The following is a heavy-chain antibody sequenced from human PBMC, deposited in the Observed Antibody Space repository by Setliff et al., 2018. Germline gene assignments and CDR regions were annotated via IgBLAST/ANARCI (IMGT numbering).Heavy chain of an antibody. CDR1: GYSFTSYY. J-gene: IGHJ4*02. D-gene: IGHD6-13*01. CDR3: ARGGKAAAERKGHFEN. Sequence: GASVKVSCKATGYSFTSYYIHWVRQAPGQGLEWMGIINPSGGSASVVDKFQGRVTMTRDTSTSTVYVDLSSLRSEDTAVYYCARGGKAAAERKGHFENWGQGTLVTAPQ. V-gene: IGHV1-46*01. CDR2: INPSGGSA.